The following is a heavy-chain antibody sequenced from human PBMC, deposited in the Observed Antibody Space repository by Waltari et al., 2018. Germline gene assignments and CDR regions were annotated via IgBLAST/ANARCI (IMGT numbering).Heavy chain of an antibody. D-gene: IGHD2-2*02. CDR2: ISYDGTTT. CDR3: AKPDCTTTNCYTCTD. V-gene: IGHV3-30-3*02. CDR1: GFTFGSSG. J-gene: IGHJ4*02. Sequence: QVPLVESGGGVVQPGRSLRLSCAASGFTFGSSGMHWVRQAPGKGLECVAIISYDGTTTYYADSVKGRFTLSRDNSKNTLYLQMNSLVFEDTAIYYCAKPDCTTTNCYTCTDWGQGALVTVSS.